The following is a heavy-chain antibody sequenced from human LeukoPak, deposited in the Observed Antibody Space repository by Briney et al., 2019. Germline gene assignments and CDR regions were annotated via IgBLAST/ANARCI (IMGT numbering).Heavy chain of an antibody. J-gene: IGHJ4*02. V-gene: IGHV5-51*01. CDR3: ATAYCGGDCYSTKAPFDY. CDR2: IYPGDSDT. Sequence: GESLKISCKGFGYSFTSYWIGWVRQMPGKGLEWMGIIYPGDSDTRYSPSFQGQVTISADKSISTAYLQWSSLKASDTAMYYCATAYCGGDCYSTKAPFDYWGQGTLVTVSS. CDR1: GYSFTSYW. D-gene: IGHD2-21*02.